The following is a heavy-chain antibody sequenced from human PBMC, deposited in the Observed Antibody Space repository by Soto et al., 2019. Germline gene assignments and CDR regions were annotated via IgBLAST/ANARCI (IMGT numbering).Heavy chain of an antibody. CDR2: INHSGST. V-gene: IGHV4-34*01. D-gene: IGHD6-13*01. CDR3: ARATLAAADHSGYYGMDV. CDR1: GGSFSGYY. Sequence: SETLSLTCAVYGGSFSGYYWSWIRQPPGKGLEWIGEINHSGSTNYNPSLKSRVTISVDTSKNQFSLKLSSVTAADTAVYYCARATLAAADHSGYYGMDVWGQGTTVTVSS. J-gene: IGHJ6*02.